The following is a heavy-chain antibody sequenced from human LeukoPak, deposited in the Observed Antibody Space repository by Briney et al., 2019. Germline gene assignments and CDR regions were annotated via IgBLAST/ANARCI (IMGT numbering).Heavy chain of an antibody. J-gene: IGHJ4*02. V-gene: IGHV4-61*01. CDR1: GGSVSSGSYY. CDR2: IYYSGST. Sequence: SETLSLTCTVSGGSVSSGSYYWSWIRQPPGKGLEWIGYIYYSGSTNYNPSLKSRVTISVDTSKNQFSLKLSSVTAADTAVYYCVAIKYYFDSSGYDYWGQGTLVTVSS. CDR3: VAIKYYFDSSGYDY. D-gene: IGHD3-22*01.